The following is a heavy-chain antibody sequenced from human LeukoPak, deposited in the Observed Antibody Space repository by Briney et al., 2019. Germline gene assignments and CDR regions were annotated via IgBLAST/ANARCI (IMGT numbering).Heavy chain of an antibody. CDR2: IYSGGST. CDR3: ARARAYYGSGSYHLDYFDY. J-gene: IGHJ4*02. CDR1: GFTFSTYA. Sequence: GGSLRLSCAASGFTFSTYAMSWVRQAPGKGLEWVSVIYSGGSTYYADSVKGRFTISRDNSKNTLYLQMNSLRAEDTAVYYCARARAYYGSGSYHLDYFDYWGQGTLVTVSS. D-gene: IGHD3-10*01. V-gene: IGHV3-53*01.